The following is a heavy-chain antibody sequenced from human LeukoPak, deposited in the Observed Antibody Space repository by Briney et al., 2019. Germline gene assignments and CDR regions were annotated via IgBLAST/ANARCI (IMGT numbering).Heavy chain of an antibody. Sequence: GGSLRLSCAASGFTFSSYSMNWVRQAPGKGLEWVSSISSSSSYIYYADSVEGRFTISRDNAKNSLYLQMKSLRAEDTAVYYCARDLVVPAAMDAFDIWGQGTMVTVSS. V-gene: IGHV3-21*01. D-gene: IGHD2-2*01. CDR2: ISSSSSYI. J-gene: IGHJ3*02. CDR3: ARDLVVPAAMDAFDI. CDR1: GFTFSSYS.